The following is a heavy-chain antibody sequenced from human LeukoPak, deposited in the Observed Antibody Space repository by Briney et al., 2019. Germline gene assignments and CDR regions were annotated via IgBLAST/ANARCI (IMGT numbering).Heavy chain of an antibody. Sequence: ASVKVSCKASGYTFTSYDINWVRQATGQGLEWMGWINAGNGNTKYSQELQGRVTITRDTSASTAYMELNSLRSEDMAVYYCARGHGGNWFDPWGQGTLVIVSS. CDR3: ARGHGGNWFDP. D-gene: IGHD3-10*01. CDR2: INAGNGNT. J-gene: IGHJ5*02. CDR1: GYTFTSYD. V-gene: IGHV1-3*03.